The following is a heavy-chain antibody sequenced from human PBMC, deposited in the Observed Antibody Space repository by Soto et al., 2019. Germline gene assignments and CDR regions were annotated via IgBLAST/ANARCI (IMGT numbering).Heavy chain of an antibody. D-gene: IGHD3-22*01. Sequence: GSLRLSCAASGLTFSTYSMNWVRQAPGRGLEWVSSISSGSSDIHYADSVKGRFTISRDNAKNSLYLQMNSLRAEDTAVYYCACGDGYSDSRQFDYWGQGTLVTGSS. J-gene: IGHJ4*02. CDR2: ISSGSSDI. V-gene: IGHV3-21*01. CDR3: ACGDGYSDSRQFDY. CDR1: GLTFSTYS.